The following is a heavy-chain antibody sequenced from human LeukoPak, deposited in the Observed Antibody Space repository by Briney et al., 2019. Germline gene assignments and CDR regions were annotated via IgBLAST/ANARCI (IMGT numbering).Heavy chain of an antibody. CDR1: GFTVSSNY. CDR3: ARNHLLRFLEWLPGD. D-gene: IGHD3-3*01. Sequence: GGSLRLSCAASGFTVSSNYMSWVRQAPGKGLEWVSVIYSGGSTYYADSVKGRFTISRDNSKNTLYLQMNSLRAEDTAVYYCARNHLLRFLEWLPGDWGQGTLVTVSS. J-gene: IGHJ4*02. CDR2: IYSGGST. V-gene: IGHV3-53*05.